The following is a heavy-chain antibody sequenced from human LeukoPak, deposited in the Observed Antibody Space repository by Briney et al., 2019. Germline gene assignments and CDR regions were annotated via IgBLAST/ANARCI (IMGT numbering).Heavy chain of an antibody. J-gene: IGHJ4*02. D-gene: IGHD6-13*01. CDR1: GFTFQGSA. CDR2: ISWNSGKI. CDR3: TKDTGSSWYRSDGLLFDY. V-gene: IGHV3-9*01. Sequence: GRSLRLSCAASGFTFQGSAMHWVRQVPGKGLEWVSSISWNSGKIDYADSVKGRFTISRDNSKNTLYLQMNSLRAEDTAVYYCTKDTGSSWYRSDGLLFDYWGQGTLVTVSS.